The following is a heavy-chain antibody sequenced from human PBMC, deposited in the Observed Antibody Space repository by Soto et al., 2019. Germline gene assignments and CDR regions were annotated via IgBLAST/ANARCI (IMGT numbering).Heavy chain of an antibody. CDR1: GGSISSVGYY. V-gene: IGHV4-31*03. CDR3: ARDLQYSCLFYGMDV. D-gene: IGHD2-15*01. CDR2: IYYSGST. J-gene: IGHJ6*02. Sequence: QVQLQESGPGLVKPSQTLSLTCTVSGGSISSVGYYWSWIRQHPGKGLEWIGYIYYSGSTYYNPYIKSRVTISVNTSKNQFSLKLSSVTAADTAVYYCARDLQYSCLFYGMDVWGQGTTGTVAS.